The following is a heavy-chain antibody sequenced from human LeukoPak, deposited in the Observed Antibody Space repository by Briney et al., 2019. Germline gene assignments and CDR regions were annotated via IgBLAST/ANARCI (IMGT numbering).Heavy chain of an antibody. Sequence: PGGSLRLSCAASGFTFDDYAMHWVRQAPGKGLEWVSGISWNSGSIGYADSVKGRFTISRDDAKNSLYLQMNSLRAEDMALYYCAKDSEYSSSWLFDYWGQGTLVTVSS. J-gene: IGHJ4*02. CDR2: ISWNSGSI. D-gene: IGHD6-13*01. CDR3: AKDSEYSSSWLFDY. CDR1: GFTFDDYA. V-gene: IGHV3-9*03.